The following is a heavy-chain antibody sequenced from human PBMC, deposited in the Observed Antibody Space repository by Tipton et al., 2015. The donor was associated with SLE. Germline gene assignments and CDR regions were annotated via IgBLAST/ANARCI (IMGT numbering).Heavy chain of an antibody. J-gene: IGHJ4*02. CDR1: GGSISSSSYY. D-gene: IGHD2-15*01. CDR3: ARCRGSCYSVDY. Sequence: TLSLTCTVSGGSISSSSYYWGWLRQPPGKGLEWIGSIYYSGSTYYNPSLKSRVTISVDTSKNQFSLKLSSVTAADTAVYYCARCRGSCYSVDYWGQGTLVTVSS. CDR2: IYYSGST. V-gene: IGHV4-39*07.